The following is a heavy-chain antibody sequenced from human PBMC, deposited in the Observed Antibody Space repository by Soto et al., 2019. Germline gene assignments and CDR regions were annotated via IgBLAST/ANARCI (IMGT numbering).Heavy chain of an antibody. D-gene: IGHD5-12*01. CDR1: GFSFSSYA. CDR3: AKAPHASDYAGRGFDF. V-gene: IGHV3-23*01. Sequence: EVQLLESGGGLEQPGGSLRLSCAASGFSFSSYAMAWVRQAPGKGLAWVSAISSGGGRIYYADSVKGRFTISRDNSKNTLFLQMNSLRAEDTADFYCAKAPHASDYAGRGFDFWGQGTLVTVSS. J-gene: IGHJ4*02. CDR2: ISSGGGRI.